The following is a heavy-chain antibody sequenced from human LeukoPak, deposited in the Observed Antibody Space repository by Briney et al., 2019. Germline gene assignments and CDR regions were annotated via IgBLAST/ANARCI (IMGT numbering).Heavy chain of an antibody. CDR3: AKSPRYSYGFY. D-gene: IGHD5-18*01. CDR2: ISGSGGST. V-gene: IGHV3-23*01. CDR1: GFTFSSYW. Sequence: GGSLRLSCVASGFTFSSYWMHWLRQAPGKGLEWVSAISGSGGSTYYADSVKGRFTISRDNSKNTLYLQMNSLRAEDTAVYYCAKSPRYSYGFYWGQGTLVTVSS. J-gene: IGHJ4*02.